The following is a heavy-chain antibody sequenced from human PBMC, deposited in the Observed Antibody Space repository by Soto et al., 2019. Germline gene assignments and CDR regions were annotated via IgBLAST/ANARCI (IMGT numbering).Heavy chain of an antibody. D-gene: IGHD6-13*01. CDR3: AGSFYSSSWGGTQFSMDV. J-gene: IGHJ6*02. CDR1: GGTFSSYA. Sequence: SVKVSCKASGGTFSSYAISRVRQAPGQGLEWMGGIIPIFGTANYAQKFQGRVTITADESTSTAYMELSSLRSEDTAVYYCAGSFYSSSWGGTQFSMDVWGQGTTVTVSS. CDR2: IIPIFGTA. V-gene: IGHV1-69*13.